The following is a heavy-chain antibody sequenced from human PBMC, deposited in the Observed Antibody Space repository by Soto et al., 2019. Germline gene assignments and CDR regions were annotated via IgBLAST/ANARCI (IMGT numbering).Heavy chain of an antibody. CDR3: AHRPRGYSYHFYY. D-gene: IGHD5-18*01. CDR1: GFSLTTRGVG. J-gene: IGHJ4*02. Sequence: QITLKESGPPLVKPTQTLTLTCTFSGFSLTTRGVGVGWIGQPPGKALEWIALIYWDDDEGYSPSLNSRLSITKYTSKIQVVLTMINMDPVDTATYYCAHRPRGYSYHFYYCGQGTLGTVSS. V-gene: IGHV2-5*02. CDR2: IYWDDDE.